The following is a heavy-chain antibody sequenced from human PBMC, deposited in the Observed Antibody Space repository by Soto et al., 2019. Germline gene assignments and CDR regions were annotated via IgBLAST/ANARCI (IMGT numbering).Heavy chain of an antibody. J-gene: IGHJ5*02. CDR2: IYPGDSDT. Sequence: GESLKISCKGSGYRFSIYWIGWVRQMPGKGLEWMGIIYPGDSDTRYSPSFQGQVTISADKSISTAYLQWSSLKASDTAMYYCARLGLAYYDSSGFNWFDPWGQGTLVTVSS. D-gene: IGHD3-22*01. CDR3: ARLGLAYYDSSGFNWFDP. CDR1: GYRFSIYW. V-gene: IGHV5-51*01.